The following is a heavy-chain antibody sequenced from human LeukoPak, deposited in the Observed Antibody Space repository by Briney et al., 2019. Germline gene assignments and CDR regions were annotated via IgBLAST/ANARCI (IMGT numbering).Heavy chain of an antibody. CDR1: GYSISSGYY. D-gene: IGHD4-11*01. CDR2: IYHSGST. J-gene: IGHJ6*03. V-gene: IGHV4-38-2*01. Sequence: SETLSLTCAVSGYSISSGYYWGWIRQPPGKGLEWIGSIYHSGSTYYNPSLKSRVTISVDTSKNQFSLKLSSVTDADTAVYYCARGVTMDVWGKGTTVTVSS. CDR3: ARGVTMDV.